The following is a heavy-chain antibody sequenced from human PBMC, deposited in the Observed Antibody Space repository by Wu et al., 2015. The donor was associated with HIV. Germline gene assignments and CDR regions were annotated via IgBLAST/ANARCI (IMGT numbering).Heavy chain of an antibody. D-gene: IGHD4/OR15-4a*01. J-gene: IGHJ6*04. CDR1: GYTFTTYS. CDR2: LNPSGGRR. Sequence: QVQMVQSGAEVKESGASVKISCKASGYTFTTYSVHWVRQAPGQGLEWMGTLNPSGGRRRNALKFRDRIAMTRDMSTNTFYMELKRLTFEDTAVYYCGREQYGAVSGLSMDVWGKGTTVTVSS. V-gene: IGHV1-46*01. CDR3: GREQYGAVSGLSMDV.